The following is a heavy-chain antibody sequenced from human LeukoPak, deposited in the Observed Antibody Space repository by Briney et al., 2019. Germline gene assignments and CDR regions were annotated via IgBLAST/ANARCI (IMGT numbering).Heavy chain of an antibody. CDR3: ARVESWEHSGSSQDAFDI. V-gene: IGHV1-46*01. J-gene: IGHJ3*02. Sequence: GASVKVSCKASGYTFTSYAMNWVRQAPGQGLEWMGVINPSGGSTSYAQMFQGRVTMTRDRSTNTLYMELSSLRSEDTAVYYCARVESWEHSGSSQDAFDIWGQGTMVTVSS. CDR2: INPSGGST. D-gene: IGHD1-26*01. CDR1: GYTFTSYA.